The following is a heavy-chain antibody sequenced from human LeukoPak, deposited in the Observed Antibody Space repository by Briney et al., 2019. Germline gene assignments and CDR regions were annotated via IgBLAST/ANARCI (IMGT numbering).Heavy chain of an antibody. D-gene: IGHD1-14*01. CDR2: INLNSGDT. V-gene: IGHV1-2*02. CDR1: GYRFTGYY. CDR3: ASWAGGNAPVASFDY. Sequence: ASVKVSCKPSGYRFTGYYMHWMRQATGQGLEWMGWINLNSGDTNYAEKFQGRVTMTRDTSISTAYVELSRLRYDDTAVYSCASWAGGNAPVASFDYWGQGTLVTVSS. J-gene: IGHJ4*02.